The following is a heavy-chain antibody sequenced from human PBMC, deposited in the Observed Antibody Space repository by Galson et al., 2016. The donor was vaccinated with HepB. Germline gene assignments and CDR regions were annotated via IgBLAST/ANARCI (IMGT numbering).Heavy chain of an antibody. CDR2: LPSENNIK. D-gene: IGHD3-10*01. Sequence: SLRLSCAASRFTFSNACMNWVRQAPGKGLEWVSYLPSENNIKHYADSVRGRFTISRDNAKNSLYLQMNSLRVEDTAVYYCACNRRGVFLLDCWGQGTLVTVSS. V-gene: IGHV3-48*01. J-gene: IGHJ4*02. CDR1: RFTFSNAC. CDR3: ACNRRGVFLLDC.